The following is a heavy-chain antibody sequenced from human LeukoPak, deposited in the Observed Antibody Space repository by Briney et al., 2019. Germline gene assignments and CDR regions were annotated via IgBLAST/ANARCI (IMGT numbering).Heavy chain of an antibody. CDR3: ARIGWYYDSSGYPKTNFDY. CDR2: IKQDGSEK. Sequence: GGSLRLSCAASGFTFSSYWMSWVRQAPGKGLERVANIKQDGSEKYYVDSVKGRFTISRDNAKNSLYLQMNSLRAEDTAVYYCARIGWYYDSSGYPKTNFDYWGQGTLVTVSS. J-gene: IGHJ4*02. D-gene: IGHD3-22*01. V-gene: IGHV3-7*01. CDR1: GFTFSSYW.